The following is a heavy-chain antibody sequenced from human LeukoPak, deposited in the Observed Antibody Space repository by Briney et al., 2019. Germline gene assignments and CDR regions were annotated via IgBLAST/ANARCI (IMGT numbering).Heavy chain of an antibody. CDR1: GFTFSSYS. Sequence: PGGSLRLSCAASGFTFSSYSMNWVRQAPGKGLEWVSSISSSSSYIYYADSVKGRFTISRDNAKNSLYLQMNSLRAEDTAVYYCARDDIVVVPAAIHGYYYYYMDVWGKGTTVTVSS. J-gene: IGHJ6*03. CDR2: ISSSSSYI. V-gene: IGHV3-21*01. D-gene: IGHD2-2*02. CDR3: ARDDIVVVPAAIHGYYYYYMDV.